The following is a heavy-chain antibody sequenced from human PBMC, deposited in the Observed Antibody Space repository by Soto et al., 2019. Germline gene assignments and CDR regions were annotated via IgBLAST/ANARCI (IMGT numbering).Heavy chain of an antibody. V-gene: IGHV3-15*01. Sequence: PGGSLRLSCAASGFTFNHAWMTWVRQAPGKGLEWIGRIKSKTDGGTIDYAAPVKGRFTISRDDSKNTLYLQMNSLRTEDTAVYYCTTDLYFDLLTGNYLNYFDYWGQGTLVTVSS. CDR2: IKSKTDGGTI. D-gene: IGHD3-9*01. J-gene: IGHJ4*02. CDR1: GFTFNHAW. CDR3: TTDLYFDLLTGNYLNYFDY.